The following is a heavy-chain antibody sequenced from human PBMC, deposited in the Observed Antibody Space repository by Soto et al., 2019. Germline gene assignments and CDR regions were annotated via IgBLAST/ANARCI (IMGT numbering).Heavy chain of an antibody. D-gene: IGHD6-13*01. Sequence: SETLSLTCTVSGGSISSYYWSWIRQPPGKGLEWIGYIYYSGSTNYNPSLKSRVTISVDTSKNQFSLKLSSVTAADTAVYYCARLGIAAAGNYYYYGMDVWGQGTTVTVSS. J-gene: IGHJ6*02. CDR1: GGSISSYY. V-gene: IGHV4-59*08. CDR3: ARLGIAAAGNYYYYGMDV. CDR2: IYYSGST.